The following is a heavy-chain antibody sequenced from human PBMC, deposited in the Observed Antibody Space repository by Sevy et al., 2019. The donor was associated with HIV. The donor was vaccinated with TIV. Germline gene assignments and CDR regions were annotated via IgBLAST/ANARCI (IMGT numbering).Heavy chain of an antibody. V-gene: IGHV3-7*01. J-gene: IGHJ6*02. D-gene: IGHD6-19*01. Sequence: GGSLRLSCTASGFSFRSYWMTWVRQAPGMGLEWVANIKLDGDEKYYVESLKGRFTISRDNVKNSLYLQMNNLRAEDTAVYYFARDSEGGLDVWGQGTTVTVSS. CDR2: IKLDGDEK. CDR1: GFSFRSYW. CDR3: ARDSEGGLDV.